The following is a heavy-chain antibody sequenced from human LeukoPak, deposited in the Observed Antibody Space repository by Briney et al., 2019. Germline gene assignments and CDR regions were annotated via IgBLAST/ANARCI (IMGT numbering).Heavy chain of an antibody. D-gene: IGHD4-23*01. J-gene: IGHJ4*02. CDR1: GFTVSSNY. CDR2: IYSGGST. V-gene: IGHV3-53*01. CDR3: ARYYGGNSGPLDY. Sequence: GGSLRLSCAASGFTVSSNYMSWVRQAPGKGLEWVSVIYSGGSTYYADSVKGRFTISRDNSKNTLYLQTNSLRAEDTAVYYCARYYGGNSGPLDYWGQGTLVTVSS.